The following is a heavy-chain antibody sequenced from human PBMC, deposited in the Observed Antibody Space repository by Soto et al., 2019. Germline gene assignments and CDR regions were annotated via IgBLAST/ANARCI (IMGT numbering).Heavy chain of an antibody. CDR2: ISGSGGST. V-gene: IGHV3-23*01. CDR1: GFTFSNYA. Sequence: GGSLRLSCAASGFTFSNYAMSWVRQAPGKGLEWVSAISGSGGSTYYADSVKGRFAISRDNSKNTLYLQMSSLRAEDTAVYYCAKRPCSSSSCYGSFDYWGPGTLVTVSS. J-gene: IGHJ4*02. CDR3: AKRPCSSSSCYGSFDY. D-gene: IGHD2-2*01.